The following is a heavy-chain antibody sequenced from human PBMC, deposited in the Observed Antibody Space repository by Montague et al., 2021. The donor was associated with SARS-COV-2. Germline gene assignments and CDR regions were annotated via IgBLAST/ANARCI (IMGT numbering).Heavy chain of an antibody. CDR1: GGSLSGSY. D-gene: IGHD2-8*01. CDR3: ARDFVIMAVTRSYWFDP. J-gene: IGHJ5*02. Sequence: SETLSLTCIVYGGSLSGSYWTWIRQPPGKGLEWIGQINQSGTTNXXPSLKSRVTMSVDTSKNQFSLKLRSVTAADTAVYYCARDFVIMAVTRSYWFDPWGPGTLVTVSS. V-gene: IGHV4-34*01. CDR2: INQSGTT.